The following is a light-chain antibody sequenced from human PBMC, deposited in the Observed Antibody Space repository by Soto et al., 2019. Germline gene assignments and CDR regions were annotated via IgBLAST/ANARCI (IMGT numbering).Light chain of an antibody. CDR1: QSVSSSY. J-gene: IGKJ5*01. CDR3: QQYGSS. V-gene: IGKV3-20*01. Sequence: DIVLTQSPGTLSLSPVQRATLSCRASQSVSSSYLAWYQQKPGQAPRLLIYGASSRATGIPDRFSGSGSGTDFTLTISRLEPEDFAVYHCQQYGSSFGQGTRREIK. CDR2: GAS.